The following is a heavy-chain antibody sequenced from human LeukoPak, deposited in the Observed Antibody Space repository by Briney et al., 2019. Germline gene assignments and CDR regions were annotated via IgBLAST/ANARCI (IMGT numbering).Heavy chain of an antibody. CDR1: GYSISSGYY. J-gene: IGHJ5*02. Sequence: PSETLSLTCTVSGYSISSGYYWGWIRQPPGKGLEWIGSIYHSGSTYYNPSLKSRVTISVDTSKNQFSLKPSSVTAADTAVYYCARWGVLRYFDWLLLSWFDPWGQGTLVTVSS. V-gene: IGHV4-38-2*02. D-gene: IGHD3-9*01. CDR3: ARWGVLRYFDWLLLSWFDP. CDR2: IYHSGST.